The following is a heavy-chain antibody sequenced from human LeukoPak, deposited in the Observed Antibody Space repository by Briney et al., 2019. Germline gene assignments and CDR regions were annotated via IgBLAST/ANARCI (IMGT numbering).Heavy chain of an antibody. J-gene: IGHJ4*02. Sequence: SETLTLTCTVSGGSISSGGYYWNWIRQPPGKGLEWIGYIYTGSTYYNPSLKSRVIISVDRSKNQFSLKLSSVTAADTAIFYCARGKAGSTFDYWGQGTLVIVSS. CDR1: GGSISSGGYY. V-gene: IGHV4-30-2*01. CDR2: IYTGST. D-gene: IGHD6-13*01. CDR3: ARGKAGSTFDY.